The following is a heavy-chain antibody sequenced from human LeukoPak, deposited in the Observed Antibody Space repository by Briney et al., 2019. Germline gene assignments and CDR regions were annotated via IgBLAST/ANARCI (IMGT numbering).Heavy chain of an antibody. V-gene: IGHV1-69*05. D-gene: IGHD6-19*01. CDR3: ARVAVAGRRGYYMDV. Sequence: SVKVSCKASGGTFSSYAISWVRQAPGQGLEWMGGIIPIFGTANYAQKFQGRVTIATDESTSTAYMELSSLRSEDTAVYYCARVAVAGRRGYYMDVWGKGTTVTVSS. J-gene: IGHJ6*03. CDR2: IIPIFGTA. CDR1: GGTFSSYA.